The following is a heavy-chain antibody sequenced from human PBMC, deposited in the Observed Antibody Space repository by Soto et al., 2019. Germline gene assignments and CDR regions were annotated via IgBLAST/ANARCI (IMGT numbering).Heavy chain of an antibody. D-gene: IGHD3-10*01. J-gene: IGHJ4*02. CDR2: IYYSGST. CDR1: GGSISSGDYY. CDR3: ARVEGFGATTIDS. Sequence: QVQLQESGPGLVKPSQTLSLTCTVSGGSISSGDYYWSWIRQPPGKGLEWIGYIYYSGSTYYNPSLKSRVTLPAARSTNQFSLKLSSVTAADTAVYYCARVEGFGATTIDSWGQGTLVTVSS. V-gene: IGHV4-30-4*01.